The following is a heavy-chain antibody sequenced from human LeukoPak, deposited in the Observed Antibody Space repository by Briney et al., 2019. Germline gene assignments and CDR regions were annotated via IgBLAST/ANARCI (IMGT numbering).Heavy chain of an antibody. Sequence: ASVKVSCKASGCTFTSHGISWVRQAPGQGLEWMGWISAYNGNTNYAQKLQGRVTMTTDTSTSTAYMELRSLRSDDTAVYYCARGQGVVVPAAGYYFDYWGQGTLVTVSS. D-gene: IGHD2-2*01. CDR2: ISAYNGNT. CDR1: GCTFTSHG. J-gene: IGHJ4*02. CDR3: ARGQGVVVPAAGYYFDY. V-gene: IGHV1-18*01.